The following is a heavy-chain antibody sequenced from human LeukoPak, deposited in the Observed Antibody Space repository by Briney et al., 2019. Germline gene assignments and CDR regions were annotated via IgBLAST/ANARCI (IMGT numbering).Heavy chain of an antibody. D-gene: IGHD5-24*01. CDR1: GYSFSSYW. V-gene: IGHV5-51*01. CDR2: IYPGGSET. Sequence: NRGESLKISCKGLGYSFSSYWNAWVRQRPGKGLEWMGIIYPGGSETRYDPSFQGQVTISADSSTSTAYLQWSSLRASDTAMYYCARASRDGYNQNFDHWGQGTLVTVSS. CDR3: ARASRDGYNQNFDH. J-gene: IGHJ4*02.